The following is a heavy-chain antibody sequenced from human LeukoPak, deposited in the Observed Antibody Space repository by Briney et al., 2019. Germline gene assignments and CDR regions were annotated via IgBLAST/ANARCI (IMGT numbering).Heavy chain of an antibody. CDR3: ASLELLGY. J-gene: IGHJ4*02. V-gene: IGHV3-30-3*01. CDR2: ISYDGSNK. CDR1: GFTFSSYA. Sequence: GRSLRLSCAASGFTFSSYAMHWVRQAPGKGLEWVAAISYDGSNKYYADSVKGRFTISRDNSKNTLYLQMNSLRAEDTAVYYCASLELLGYWGQGTLVTVSS. D-gene: IGHD1-7*01.